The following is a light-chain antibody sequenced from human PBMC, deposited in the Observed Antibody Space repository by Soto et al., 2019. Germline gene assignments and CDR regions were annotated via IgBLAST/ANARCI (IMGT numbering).Light chain of an antibody. J-gene: IGLJ1*01. V-gene: IGLV2-23*02. Sequence: QSVLTQPASVFGSPGQSITISCTGTSSDVGIYNLVSWYQQHPGKAPKLMIYEVSKRPSGVSNRFSGSKSGNTASLTISGLQAEDEADYYCCSYTGSSTFEVIVFRTGTKVPVL. CDR3: CSYTGSSTFEVIV. CDR2: EVS. CDR1: SSDVGIYNL.